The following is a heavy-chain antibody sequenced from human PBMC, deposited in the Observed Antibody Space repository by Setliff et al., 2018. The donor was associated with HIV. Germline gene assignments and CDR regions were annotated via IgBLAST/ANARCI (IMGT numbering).Heavy chain of an antibody. CDR1: GFTFSDYW. D-gene: IGHD3-16*01. Sequence: GGSLRLSCAASGFTFSDYWMSWVRQAPGKGLEWVANIKEDGSETYYVDSVEGRFTISRDNAKNSLYLQMDSLRAEDTAVYYCARDRIESALNYWGQGTLVTVSS. V-gene: IGHV3-7*01. CDR3: ARDRIESALNY. J-gene: IGHJ4*02. CDR2: IKEDGSET.